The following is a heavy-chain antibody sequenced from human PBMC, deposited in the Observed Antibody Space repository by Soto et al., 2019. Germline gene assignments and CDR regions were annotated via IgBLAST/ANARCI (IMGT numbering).Heavy chain of an antibody. Sequence: VRPSCNCSGFRFSEHAMTWVRQAPGKGLEWVGFIRNTPYGGTTDYAASVRGRFTISRDDSASIAYLQMNSLKTEDSGLYYCSRGSFGYYGPWGPGTLVTVSS. V-gene: IGHV3-49*04. J-gene: IGHJ5*02. CDR1: GFRFSEHA. D-gene: IGHD2-2*03. CDR2: IRNTPYGGTT. CDR3: SRGSFGYYGP.